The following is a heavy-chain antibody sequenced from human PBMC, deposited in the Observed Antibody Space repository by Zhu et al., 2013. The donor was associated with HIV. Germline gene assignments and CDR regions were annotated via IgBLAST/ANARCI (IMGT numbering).Heavy chain of an antibody. CDR2: INPNTGGT. CDR3: ARGAGPNWYFDL. J-gene: IGHJ2*01. CDR1: GYTFTGYF. V-gene: IGHV1-2*02. Sequence: QVQLVQSGAEVKRPGASVKVSCKASGYTFTGYFMHWVRQAPGQGLDWMGWINPNTGGTNYAQRFQGRVTMARDTSITTAYMELSRLTSDDTAVYYCARGAGPNWYFDLWGRGTLVTVSS.